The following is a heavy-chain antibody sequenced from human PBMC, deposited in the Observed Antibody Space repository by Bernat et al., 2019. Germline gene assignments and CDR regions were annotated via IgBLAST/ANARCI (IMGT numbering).Heavy chain of an antibody. CDR3: TTHSRDRAFHI. CDR1: GFPFSNAS. J-gene: IGHJ3*02. V-gene: IGHV3-15*01. CDR2: IKSNSDGGTT. Sequence: EVQLVESGGGLVKPGGSLSPSCAPSGFPFSNASLTWVRQAPGKGLGWVGRIKSNSDGGTTDYAAPVKDRFTISRDDSKNTLFLQMSSLKTEDTAVYYCTTHSRDRAFHIWGQGTLVTVSS. D-gene: IGHD6-13*01.